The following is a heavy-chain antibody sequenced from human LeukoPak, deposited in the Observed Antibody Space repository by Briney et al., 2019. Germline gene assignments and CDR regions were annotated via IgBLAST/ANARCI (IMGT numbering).Heavy chain of an antibody. V-gene: IGHV3-48*01. Sequence: GGSLRLFCAASGFTFSSYTMNWVRQPPGKGLEWVSNIGTSSTTIYYADSVKGRFTISRDNAKNSLYLQMNSLRADDTAVYYCARFAAGGSYYYYMDVWGKGTTVTVSS. CDR3: ARFAAGGSYYYYMDV. J-gene: IGHJ6*03. D-gene: IGHD6-25*01. CDR1: GFTFSSYT. CDR2: IGTSSTTI.